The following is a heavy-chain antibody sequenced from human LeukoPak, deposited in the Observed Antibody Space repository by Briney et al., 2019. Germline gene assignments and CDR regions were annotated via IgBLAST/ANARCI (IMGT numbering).Heavy chain of an antibody. V-gene: IGHV1-69*04. CDR2: IIPILGIA. CDR1: GGTFSSCA. J-gene: IGHJ3*02. CDR3: TRDRGYDYIWGSYRSRHDAFDI. Sequence: GASVKVSCKASGGTFSSCAISWVRQAPGQGLEWMGRIIPILGIANYAQKFQGRVTITADKSTSTAYMELSSLRSEDTAVYYCTRDRGYDYIWGSYRSRHDAFDIWGQGTMVTVSS. D-gene: IGHD3-16*02.